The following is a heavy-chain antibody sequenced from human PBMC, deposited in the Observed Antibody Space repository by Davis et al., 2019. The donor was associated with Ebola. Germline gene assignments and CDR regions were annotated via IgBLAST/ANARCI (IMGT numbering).Heavy chain of an antibody. J-gene: IGHJ4*02. V-gene: IGHV4-39*01. Sequence: MPSETLSLTCTVSGGPISSSSYYWGWIRQPPGKGLEWIGSIYYSVSTYYNPSLKSRVTISVDTSKNQFSLKLSSVTAADTAVYYGARPRNLYSSSWYSPFDYWGQGTLVTVSS. CDR1: GGPISSSSYY. CDR2: IYYSVST. D-gene: IGHD6-13*01. CDR3: ARPRNLYSSSWYSPFDY.